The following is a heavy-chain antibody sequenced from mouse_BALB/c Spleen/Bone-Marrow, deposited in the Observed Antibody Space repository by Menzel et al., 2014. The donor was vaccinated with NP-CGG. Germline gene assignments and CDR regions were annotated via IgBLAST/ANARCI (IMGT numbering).Heavy chain of an antibody. V-gene: IGHV5-6-3*01. J-gene: IGHJ3*01. D-gene: IGHD2-4*01. CDR3: ARGYDYSSWFAY. CDR1: GFTFSNYG. CDR2: INVNGDTT. Sequence: EVKLMESGGGLVQPGGSLKLSRAASGFTFSNYGMSWVRQTPDKRLEMIATINVNGDTTYHPDSVKGRFTISRDNVKNTLYLQMSSLKSEDTAMYYCARGYDYSSWFAYWGQGTLVTVSA.